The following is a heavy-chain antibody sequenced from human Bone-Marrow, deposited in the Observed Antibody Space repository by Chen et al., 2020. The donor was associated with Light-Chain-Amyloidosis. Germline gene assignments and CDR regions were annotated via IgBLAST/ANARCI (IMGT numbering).Heavy chain of an antibody. CDR1: GGSISGYY. CDR2: LYASGNT. CDR3: VRGDPYITNGFDV. V-gene: IGHV4-4*07. D-gene: IGHD4-4*01. Sequence: QIQLQESGPXLVKPWETLSLTCTVSGGSISGYYWNWVRRPAGKGLGWVGRLYASGNTNYNPSLKSRVTVSEDTSKNQFSLXXTSVTAADTAVYYCVRGDPYITNGFDVWGHGTLVTVSS. J-gene: IGHJ3*01.